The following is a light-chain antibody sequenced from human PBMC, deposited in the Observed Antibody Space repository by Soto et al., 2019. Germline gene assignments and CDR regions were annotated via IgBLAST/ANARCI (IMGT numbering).Light chain of an antibody. Sequence: EIVMTQSPATLSVSPGERATLSCRASRSVSSNLAWYQQKPGQAPSLLIYTASTRASGVPARFSGSGSGTEFTLTINSLQTEDFGLYYCQQYNNWPRTFGQGTKVDIK. CDR2: TAS. J-gene: IGKJ1*01. CDR3: QQYNNWPRT. CDR1: RSVSSN. V-gene: IGKV3-15*01.